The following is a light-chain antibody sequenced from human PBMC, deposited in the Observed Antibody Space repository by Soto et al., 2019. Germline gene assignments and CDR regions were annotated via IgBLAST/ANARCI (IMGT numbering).Light chain of an antibody. J-gene: IGKJ1*01. CDR1: QSVSSSY. V-gene: IGKV3D-20*01. Sequence: EIVLTQSPATLSSSPGERATLSCGASQSVSSSYLAWYQQKPGLAPRLLIYDASSRATGIPDRFSGSGSGTDFTLTISRLEPEDFAVYYCQQYGSSLWTFGQGTKVDIK. CDR2: DAS. CDR3: QQYGSSLWT.